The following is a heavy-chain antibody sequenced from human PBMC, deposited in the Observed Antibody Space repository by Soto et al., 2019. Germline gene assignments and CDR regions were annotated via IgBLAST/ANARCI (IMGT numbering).Heavy chain of an antibody. CDR1: GFTPTTTP. CDR2: ISGTASRT. V-gene: IGHV3-23*01. CDR3: ATSFRYFAN. Sequence: PEGSLTLSRAGSGFTPTTTPFSWDRQPPGKELEGVTTISGTASRTYYVDSVNGRFFISRDNSKNTVTLQMNNLTLDDTAVYYCATSFRYFANWGQGT. D-gene: IGHD2-15*01. J-gene: IGHJ4*02.